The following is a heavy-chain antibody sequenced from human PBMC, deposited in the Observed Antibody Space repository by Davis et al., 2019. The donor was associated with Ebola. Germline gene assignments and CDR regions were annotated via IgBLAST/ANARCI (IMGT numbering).Heavy chain of an antibody. CDR2: IYYSVST. J-gene: IGHJ4*02. D-gene: IGHD5-12*01. CDR3: ARHGGGSGYDY. V-gene: IGHV4-59*08. Sequence: SETLSLTCTVSGGSISSYYWSWTPQPPGKGRRWVGYIYYSVSTNYNPSLKSRVTMSVDTSKNQFSLKLSSVTAADTAVYYCARHGGGSGYDYWGQGTLVTVAS. CDR1: GGSISSYY.